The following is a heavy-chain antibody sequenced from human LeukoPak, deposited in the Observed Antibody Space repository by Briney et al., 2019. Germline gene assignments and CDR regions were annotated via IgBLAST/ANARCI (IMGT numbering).Heavy chain of an antibody. Sequence: PGGSLRLSCAPSGFTFSGYSMNWVRQPPGKGLEWVSGISPSGGSTYYADSVKGRFTISRDNSKNTLYLQMNSLRAEDTAVYYCAKDWNYDSSGLNYFDHWGQGTLVTVSS. CDR3: AKDWNYDSSGLNYFDH. CDR1: GFTFSGYS. J-gene: IGHJ4*02. D-gene: IGHD3-22*01. V-gene: IGHV3-23*01. CDR2: ISPSGGST.